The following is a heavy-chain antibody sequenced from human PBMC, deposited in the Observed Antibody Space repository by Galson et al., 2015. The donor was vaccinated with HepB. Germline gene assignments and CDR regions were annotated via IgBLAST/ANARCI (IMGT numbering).Heavy chain of an antibody. J-gene: IGHJ6*02. Sequence: SLRLSCAASGFTFSNYVMHWVRQAPGKGLEWVAFVSYDGRTKYYADSVRGRFTISRDNSKNTLYLQMNSLRAEDTAVYYCAKRSRSYYYDISGLSPYGLDVWGQGNTVAVSS. CDR1: GFTFSNYV. V-gene: IGHV3-30*18. CDR2: VSYDGRTK. D-gene: IGHD3-22*01. CDR3: AKRSRSYYYDISGLSPYGLDV.